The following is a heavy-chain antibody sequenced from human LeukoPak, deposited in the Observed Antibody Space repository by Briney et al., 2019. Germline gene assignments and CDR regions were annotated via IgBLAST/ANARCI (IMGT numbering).Heavy chain of an antibody. V-gene: IGHV3-48*01. CDR3: ARDWGGALSGFD. J-gene: IGHJ4*02. D-gene: IGHD3-9*01. CDR1: GFTFRDYN. Sequence: QSGGSLRLSCTASGFTFRDYNINWFRQAPGRGLEWISYITTSGSIIYYADSVRGRFTISRDNAKNSLYLQMNSLRAEDTAVYYCARDWGGALSGFDWGQGTLVTVSS. CDR2: ITTSGSII.